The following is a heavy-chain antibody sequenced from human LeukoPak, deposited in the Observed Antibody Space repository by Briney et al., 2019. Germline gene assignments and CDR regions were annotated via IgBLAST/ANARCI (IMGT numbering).Heavy chain of an antibody. Sequence: GEALKISCNGSGYSFTSYCIGWVRQMPGKGLEGRGIIYPGDSDTRYSPSFHGQVTISADKSIRPAYLQWSSLKASDTAMYYCARRIIGSGTSDYWGQGTLVTVSS. V-gene: IGHV5-51*01. CDR3: ARRIIGSGTSDY. CDR1: GYSFTSYC. J-gene: IGHJ4*02. CDR2: IYPGDSDT. D-gene: IGHD2-15*01.